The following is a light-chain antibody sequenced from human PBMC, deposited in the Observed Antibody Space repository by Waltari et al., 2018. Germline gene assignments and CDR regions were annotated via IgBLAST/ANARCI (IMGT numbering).Light chain of an antibody. CDR2: KVS. CDR1: QSLVHSDGNTY. Sequence: EVVMTQSPLSLPVTLGQPASISCRSSQSLVHSDGNTYLSWFHQRPGQSPRHLIYKVSNRESGVPDRFSGSGSDTDFTLQISTVEAEDVGVYYCMQGSHWPPYTFGQGTKLEIK. J-gene: IGKJ2*01. CDR3: MQGSHWPPYT. V-gene: IGKV2-30*02.